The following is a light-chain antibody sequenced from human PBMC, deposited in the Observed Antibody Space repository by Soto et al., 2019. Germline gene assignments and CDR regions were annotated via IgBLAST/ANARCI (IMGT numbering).Light chain of an antibody. CDR2: GAS. CDR3: QQYGSSPWT. J-gene: IGKJ1*01. V-gene: IGKV3-20*01. Sequence: EIVLTQSPGTLSLSTGERATLSCRASQSISNSWLAWYQQKPGQAPRLLIHGASSRATGIPDRFSGTGSATDFTLTISRLEPEDFAVYYCQQYGSSPWTFVQGTKVEIK. CDR1: QSISNSW.